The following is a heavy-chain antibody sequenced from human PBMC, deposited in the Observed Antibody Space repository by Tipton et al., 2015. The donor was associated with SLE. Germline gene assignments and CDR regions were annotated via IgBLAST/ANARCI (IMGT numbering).Heavy chain of an antibody. CDR1: GFTFSSYS. CDR3: ARVSPGDLEFDY. Sequence: SLRLSCTASGFTFSSYSMNWVRQAPGKGLEWVSYISRISTIYYADSVKGRFTISRDNDKNSLYLQMNSLRAEDTALYFCARVSPGDLEFDYGGQGTLVTVSS. D-gene: IGHD3-10*01. CDR2: ISRISTI. J-gene: IGHJ4*02. V-gene: IGHV3-48*01.